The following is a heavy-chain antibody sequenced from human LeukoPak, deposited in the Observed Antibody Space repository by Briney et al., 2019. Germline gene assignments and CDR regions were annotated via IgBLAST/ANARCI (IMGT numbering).Heavy chain of an antibody. V-gene: IGHV3-30*02. CDR2: IRYDGSNK. D-gene: IGHD2-2*01. CDR3: AKGPSPIVPADPTFDY. CDR1: GFSFSDYG. Sequence: GGSLRLSCAASGFSFSDYGMLWVRQAPGKGLEWVAFIRYDGSNKYYADSVKGRFTISRDNSKNTLYLQMNSLRAEDTAVYYCAKGPSPIVPADPTFDYWGQGTLVTVSS. J-gene: IGHJ4*02.